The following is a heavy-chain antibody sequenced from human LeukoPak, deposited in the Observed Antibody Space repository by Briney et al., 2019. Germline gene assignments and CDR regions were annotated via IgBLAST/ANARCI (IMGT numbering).Heavy chain of an antibody. CDR2: INHSGRT. V-gene: IGHV4-34*01. CDR3: ARGLGYCSATFCPNWFDP. J-gene: IGHJ5*02. Sequence: SETLSLTCAVYGGSFSGNYWSWIRQPPGKGLEWIGEINHSGRTNYNWSLKSRVTITVDTSKNQFFLKMSSVTAADTAVYYCARGLGYCSATFCPNWFDPWGQGTLVTVSP. CDR1: GGSFSGNY. D-gene: IGHD2-15*01.